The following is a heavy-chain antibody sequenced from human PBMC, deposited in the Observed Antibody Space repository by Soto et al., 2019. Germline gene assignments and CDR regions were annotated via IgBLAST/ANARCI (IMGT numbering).Heavy chain of an antibody. V-gene: IGHV3-9*01. CDR3: AKDNSSGWGIYYFDY. J-gene: IGHJ4*02. Sequence: GGSLRLSCAASGFTFDDYAMHWVRQAPGKGLEWVSGISWNSGSIGYADSVKGRFTISRDNAKNSLYLQMNSLRAEDTALYYCAKDNSSGWGIYYFDYWGQGTLVTVSS. D-gene: IGHD6-19*01. CDR2: ISWNSGSI. CDR1: GFTFDDYA.